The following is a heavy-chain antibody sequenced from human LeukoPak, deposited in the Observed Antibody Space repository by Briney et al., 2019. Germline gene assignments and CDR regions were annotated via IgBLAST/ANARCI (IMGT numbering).Heavy chain of an antibody. Sequence: GASVKVSCKASGYTFTSYYMHWVRQAPGQGLEWMGIINPSGGSTSYAQKFQGRVIMTRDTSTSTVYMELSSLRSEDTAVYYCARDHQPYYYDSSGYSPDHYAFDIWGQGTMVTVSS. D-gene: IGHD3-22*01. CDR1: GYTFTSYY. J-gene: IGHJ3*02. V-gene: IGHV1-46*01. CDR2: INPSGGST. CDR3: ARDHQPYYYDSSGYSPDHYAFDI.